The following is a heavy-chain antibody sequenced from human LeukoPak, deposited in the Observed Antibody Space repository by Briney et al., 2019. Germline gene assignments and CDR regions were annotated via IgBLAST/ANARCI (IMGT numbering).Heavy chain of an antibody. CDR1: GFTFSIHA. J-gene: IGHJ4*02. CDR2: ISGSGGST. CDR3: ANARGGGPKGPHDY. V-gene: IGHV3-23*01. Sequence: GGSLRPSYAASGFTFSIHAMGWVRQAPGRGLEWVSAISGSGGSTYYAHSVKGRFTIPRDNSKNTLYLQMNSLRAEDTAVYYCANARGGGPKGPHDYWGQGTLVTVSS. D-gene: IGHD3-10*01.